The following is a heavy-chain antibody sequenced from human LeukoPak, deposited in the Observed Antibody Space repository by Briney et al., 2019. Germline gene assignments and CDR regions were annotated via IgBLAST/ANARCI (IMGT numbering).Heavy chain of an antibody. CDR1: LGSISSSSYY. D-gene: IGHD3-22*01. J-gene: IGHJ4*02. CDR2: IYYSGTT. Sequence: SETLSLTCTLSLGSISSSSYYWGWIRHPPGKWLGWIASIYYSGTTYYNPSLKSRVSISADTSKNQFSLKLSSVTATDTAVYYCTSRGWIVGLVDYWGQGTLVTVSS. V-gene: IGHV4-39*01. CDR3: TSRGWIVGLVDY.